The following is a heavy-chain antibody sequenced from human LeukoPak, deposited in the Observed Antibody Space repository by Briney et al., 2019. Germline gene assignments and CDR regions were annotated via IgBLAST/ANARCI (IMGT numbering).Heavy chain of an antibody. Sequence: SVKVSCKASGGTFSSYATSWVRQAPGQGLEWMGGIIPIFGTANYAQKFQGRVTITADESTSTAYMELSSLRSEDTAVYYCASQYSSSWSFFDYWGQGTLVTVSS. CDR2: IIPIFGTA. CDR1: GGTFSSYA. CDR3: ASQYSSSWSFFDY. V-gene: IGHV1-69*01. J-gene: IGHJ4*02. D-gene: IGHD6-13*01.